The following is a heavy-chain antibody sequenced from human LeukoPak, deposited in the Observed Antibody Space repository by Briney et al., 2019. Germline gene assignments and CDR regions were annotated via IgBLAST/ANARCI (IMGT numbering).Heavy chain of an antibody. Sequence: SVKVSCKASGGTFSSYAISWVRQAPGQGLEWMGGIIPIFGTANYAQKFQGRVTITTDESTSTAYMELSSLRSEDTAVYYCARALRQCYSTSCYIGDYYYYMDVWGKGTTVTVSS. CDR1: GGTFSSYA. CDR3: ARALRQCYSTSCYIGDYYYYMDV. CDR2: IIPIFGTA. D-gene: IGHD2-2*02. J-gene: IGHJ6*03. V-gene: IGHV1-69*05.